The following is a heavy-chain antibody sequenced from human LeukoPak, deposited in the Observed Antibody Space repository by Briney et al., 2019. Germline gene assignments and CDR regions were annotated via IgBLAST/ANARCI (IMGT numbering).Heavy chain of an antibody. CDR2: ITSKTDGGTT. CDR3: ITPGYIGC. CDR1: GFTFSNAW. D-gene: IGHD5-18*01. V-gene: IGHV3-15*01. J-gene: IGHJ4*02. Sequence: GGSLRLSCAASGFTFSNAWMSWVRQAPGKGLEWVGRITSKTDGGTTDYAAPVKGRFTISRDDSKNTLYLQMNSLKSEDTAVYFCITPGYIGCWDQGTLVTVSS.